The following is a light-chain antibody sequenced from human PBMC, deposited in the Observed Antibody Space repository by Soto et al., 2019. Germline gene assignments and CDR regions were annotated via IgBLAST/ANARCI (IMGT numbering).Light chain of an antibody. J-gene: IGKJ1*01. V-gene: IGKV3-20*01. CDR2: GAS. CDR3: QQYGSSPQT. CDR1: QSVSIN. Sequence: EILLTQSPGTLSLSPGERSTLSCRASQSVSINLAWYQQKPGQGPSLLIYGASSGATGTPDRFSGSGSGTDFTLTINRLEPEDFTLYYCQQYGSSPQTFGQGTKVDIK.